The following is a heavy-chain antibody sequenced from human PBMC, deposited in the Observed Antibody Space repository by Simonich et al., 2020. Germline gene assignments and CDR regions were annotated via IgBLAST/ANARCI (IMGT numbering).Heavy chain of an antibody. V-gene: IGHV3-21*01. CDR1: GFTFSSYS. J-gene: IGHJ3*02. CDR2: ISSSNSYI. CDR3: ARGIVGASGAFDI. D-gene: IGHD1-26*01. Sequence: EVQLVESGGGLVKPGGSLRLSCAASGFTFSSYSLNWVRQAPRKGLEWVSSISSSNSYIYYADSVKGRFTISRDNAKNSLYLQMNSLRAEDTAVYYCARGIVGASGAFDIWGQGTMVTVSS.